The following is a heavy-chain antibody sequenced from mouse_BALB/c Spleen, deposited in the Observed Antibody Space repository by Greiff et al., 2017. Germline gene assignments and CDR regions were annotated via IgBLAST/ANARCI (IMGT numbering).Heavy chain of an antibody. V-gene: IGHV5-6*02. CDR3: ARRDSGAWFAY. CDR1: GFTFSSYG. CDR2: ISSGGSYT. D-gene: IGHD4-1*01. J-gene: IGHJ3*01. Sequence: EVKVVESGGDLVKPGGSLKLSCAASGFTFSSYGMSWVRQTPDKRLEWVATISSGGSYTYYPDSVKGRFTISRDNAKNTLYLQMSSLKSEDTAMYYCARRDSGAWFAYWGQGTLVTVSA.